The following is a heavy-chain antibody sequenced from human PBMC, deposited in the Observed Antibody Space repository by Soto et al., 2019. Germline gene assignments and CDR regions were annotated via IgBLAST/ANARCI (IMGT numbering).Heavy chain of an antibody. CDR3: ASQRGGWYYAFDI. D-gene: IGHD6-19*01. V-gene: IGHV4-39*01. CDR1: GGSITSSSYY. CDR2: IYFSGST. J-gene: IGHJ3*02. Sequence: QLQLQESGPGLVKPSETVSLTCTVSGGSITSSSYYWGWIRQPPGKGLEWIGSIYFSGSTYDNPSLKSRVTISVDTSKNQFSLKLSSVTAADTAVYYCASQRGGWYYAFDIWGQGTMVTVSS.